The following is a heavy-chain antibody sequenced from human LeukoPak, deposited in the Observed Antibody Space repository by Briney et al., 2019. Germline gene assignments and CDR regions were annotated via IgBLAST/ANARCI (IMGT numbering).Heavy chain of an antibody. D-gene: IGHD5-12*01. CDR2: IKQDGSEK. V-gene: IGHV3-7*01. J-gene: IGHJ4*02. Sequence: AGGSLRLSCAASGFTFSSYWMSWVRQAPGKGLEWVANIKQDGSEKYYVGSVKGRFTISRDNAKNSLYLQMNSLRAEDTAVYYCARDGDEGYSGYDYQLDYWGQGTLVTVSS. CDR3: ARDGDEGYSGYDYQLDY. CDR1: GFTFSSYW.